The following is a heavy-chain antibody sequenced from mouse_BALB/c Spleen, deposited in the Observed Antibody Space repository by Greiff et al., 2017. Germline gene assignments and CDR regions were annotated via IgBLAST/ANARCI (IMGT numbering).Heavy chain of an antibody. CDR3: ARAGNYGYDGVYAMDY. CDR2: ILPGSGST. V-gene: IGHV1-9*01. CDR1: GYTFSSYW. J-gene: IGHJ4*01. Sequence: VQRVESGAELMKPGASVKISCKATGYTFSSYWIEWVKQRPGHGLEWIGEILPGSGSTNYNEKFKGKATFTADTSSNTAYMQLSSLTSEDSAVYYCARAGNYGYDGVYAMDYWGQGISVTVSS. D-gene: IGHD2-2*01.